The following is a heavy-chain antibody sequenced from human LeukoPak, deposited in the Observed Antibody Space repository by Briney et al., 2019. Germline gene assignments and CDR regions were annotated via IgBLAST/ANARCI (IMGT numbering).Heavy chain of an antibody. D-gene: IGHD2-2*01. V-gene: IGHV3-48*04. CDR1: GFTFSSYS. J-gene: IGHJ4*02. CDR3: ARALSGYASSLGY. Sequence: GGSLRLSCAASGFTFSSYSMNWVRQAPGKGLEWVSYISSSSSTIYYADSVKGRFSISRDNAKNTVYLQMNSLRVEDTAVYYCARALSGYASSLGYWGQGTLVTVSA. CDR2: ISSSSSTI.